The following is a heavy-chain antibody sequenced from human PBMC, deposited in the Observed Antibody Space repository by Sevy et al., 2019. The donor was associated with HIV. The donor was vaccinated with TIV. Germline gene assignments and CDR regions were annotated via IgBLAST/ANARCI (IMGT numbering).Heavy chain of an antibody. Sequence: GGSLRLSCVVSGISFSNYWMTWVRQAPGKGLEWVANIKPDGSVKSYVDSVKGRVTISRGNAKNSLSLQMNSLSAEDTAVYYCARDTNYFYVDVWGKGTKVTVSS. V-gene: IGHV3-7*01. CDR2: IKPDGSVK. J-gene: IGHJ6*03. CDR1: GISFSNYW. D-gene: IGHD1-1*01. CDR3: ARDTNYFYVDV.